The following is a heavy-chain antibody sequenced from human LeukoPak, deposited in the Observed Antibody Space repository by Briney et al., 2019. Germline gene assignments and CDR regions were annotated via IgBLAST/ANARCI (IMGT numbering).Heavy chain of an antibody. J-gene: IGHJ4*02. D-gene: IGHD3-22*01. CDR1: GFTVSNSY. CDR3: VKGHYDSSGYLDF. CDR2: ISSNAVRI. Sequence: PGGSLRLSCAASGFTVSNSYMTWVRQAPGKGLEYVSGISSNAVRIYYADSVKGRFTISRDNSKRTVHLQMSSLRAEDTAMFYCVKGHYDSSGYLDFWGQGTLVTVSS. V-gene: IGHV3-64D*09.